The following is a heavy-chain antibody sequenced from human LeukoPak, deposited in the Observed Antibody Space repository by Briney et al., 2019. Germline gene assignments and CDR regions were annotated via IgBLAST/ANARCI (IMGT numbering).Heavy chain of an antibody. V-gene: IGHV4-38-2*02. J-gene: IGHJ6*03. CDR3: ARDTYSSSWYHYYYYMDV. D-gene: IGHD6-13*01. CDR2: MYHSGST. Sequence: SETLSLTCSVSGYSISSGYYWGWIRQSPGKGLEWIGSMYHSGSTYYNPSLKSRVTISVDTSKNQFSLKLSSVTAADTAVYYCARDTYSSSWYHYYYYMDVWGKGTTVTVSS. CDR1: GYSISSGYY.